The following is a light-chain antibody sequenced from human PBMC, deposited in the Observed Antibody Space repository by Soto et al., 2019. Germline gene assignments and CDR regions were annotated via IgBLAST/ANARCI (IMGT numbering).Light chain of an antibody. J-gene: IGKJ4*02. Sequence: EVVMTQSPATLSVSPGERATLSCRASQSISSNLAWYKQQPGQPPRLLIHDATYRASGVPDRFRGSGSGTAFSLSISSLEPDDFAVYYCQHRSTWPRSFGRGTKVE. CDR2: DAT. V-gene: IGKV3-11*01. CDR1: QSISSN. CDR3: QHRSTWPRS.